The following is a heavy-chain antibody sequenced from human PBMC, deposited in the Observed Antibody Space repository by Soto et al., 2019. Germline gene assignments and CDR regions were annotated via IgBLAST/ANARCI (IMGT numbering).Heavy chain of an antibody. CDR2: IYSGGGT. D-gene: IGHD3-22*01. CDR3: VRGLDYFDY. Sequence: EVPVVESGGGLVQPGGSLRLSCAVSGFTVSNNYISWVRQAPGKGLEWVSVIYSGGGTDHADSVKGRFTISRDNSKNTLYIQMKSLRAEDTAVYYCVRGLDYFDYWGQGTLVTVSS. V-gene: IGHV3-66*01. J-gene: IGHJ4*02. CDR1: GFTVSNNY.